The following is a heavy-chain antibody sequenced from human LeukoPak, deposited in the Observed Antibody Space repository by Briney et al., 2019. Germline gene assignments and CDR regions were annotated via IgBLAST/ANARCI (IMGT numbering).Heavy chain of an antibody. Sequence: GGSLRLSCAASGFTFDDYAMHWVRHVPGKGLEWVSLISWDGDRTYYADSMKGRFTVSRDNSKNSLYLQMNSLRAEDTALYYCVKDKGTGSYYFDYWGQGTLVTVSS. CDR1: GFTFDDYA. CDR3: VKDKGTGSYYFDY. D-gene: IGHD1-1*01. V-gene: IGHV3-43D*03. J-gene: IGHJ4*02. CDR2: ISWDGDRT.